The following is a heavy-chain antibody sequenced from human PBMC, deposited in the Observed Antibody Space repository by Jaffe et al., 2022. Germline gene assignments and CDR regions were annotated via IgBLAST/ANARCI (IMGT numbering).Heavy chain of an antibody. Sequence: QVQLVQSGAEVKKPGASVKVSCKASGYTFTSYAMHWVRQAPGQRLEWMGWINAGNGNTKYSQKFQGRVTITRDTSASTAYMELSSLRSEDTAVYYCARGRIYDFWSGYEGNAFDIWGQGTMVTVSS. CDR2: INAGNGNT. V-gene: IGHV1-3*01. CDR3: ARGRIYDFWSGYEGNAFDI. CDR1: GYTFTSYA. D-gene: IGHD3-3*01. J-gene: IGHJ3*02.